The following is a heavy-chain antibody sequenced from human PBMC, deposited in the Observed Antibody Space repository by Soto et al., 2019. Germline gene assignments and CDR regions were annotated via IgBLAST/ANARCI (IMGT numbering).Heavy chain of an antibody. CDR1: GYTFINYY. Sequence: QVQLVQSGAEVKKPGASVKVSCKASGYTFINYYIHWVRQAPGHGLEWMAIINPTGGSTNYAQKFQGRLTFTMATSTPTVHMELRSLTSEDTAIYCCASHRAAGDVWGQGTLVTVSS. J-gene: IGHJ4*02. D-gene: IGHD2-8*02. CDR3: ASHRAAGDV. CDR2: INPTGGST. V-gene: IGHV1-46*01.